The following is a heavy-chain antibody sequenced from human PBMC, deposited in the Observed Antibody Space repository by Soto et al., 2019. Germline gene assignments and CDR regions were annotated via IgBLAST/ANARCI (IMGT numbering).Heavy chain of an antibody. CDR1: GGSISSGDYS. D-gene: IGHD3-22*01. J-gene: IGHJ4*02. Sequence: QLQLQESGSGLVKPSQTLSLTCGVSGGSISSGDYSWTWIRQSPGKGLEWIGHIYHRGSTYYNPSLKSRVTISVDRSKNQFSLKLSSVTAADTAVYFCARANYYDSSGYYGPLDYWGQGTLVTVSS. CDR3: ARANYYDSSGYYGPLDY. V-gene: IGHV4-30-2*06. CDR2: IYHRGST.